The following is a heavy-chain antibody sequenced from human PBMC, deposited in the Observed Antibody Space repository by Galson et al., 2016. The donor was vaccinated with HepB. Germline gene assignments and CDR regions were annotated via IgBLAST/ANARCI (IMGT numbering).Heavy chain of an antibody. V-gene: IGHV3-30*18. D-gene: IGHD6-13*01. CDR1: GFTFSSYG. CDR2: ISYDGSNK. J-gene: IGHJ4*02. Sequence: SLRLSCAASGFTFSSYGMHWVCQAPGKGLEWVAVISYDGSNKYYADSVKGRFTISRDKSKNTLYLQMNSLRAEDTAVYYCAKEQYTSRWYAEYYFDYWGQGTLVTVSS. CDR3: AKEQYTSRWYAEYYFDY.